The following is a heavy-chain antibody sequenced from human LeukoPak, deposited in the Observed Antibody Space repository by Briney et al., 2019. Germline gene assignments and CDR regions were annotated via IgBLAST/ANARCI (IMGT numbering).Heavy chain of an antibody. CDR1: GYTFTGYY. J-gene: IGHJ3*02. CDR2: INTNSGGT. D-gene: IGHD3-22*01. V-gene: IGHV1-2*02. Sequence: ASVKVSCKASGYTFTGYYMHWVRQAPGQGLEWMGRINTNSGGTNYVKKFQGRVTMTRDTSISTAYMELSRLRSDDPAVYYCARAGVWDYSDSSGYHNGAFDIWGQGTMVTVSS. CDR3: ARAGVWDYSDSSGYHNGAFDI.